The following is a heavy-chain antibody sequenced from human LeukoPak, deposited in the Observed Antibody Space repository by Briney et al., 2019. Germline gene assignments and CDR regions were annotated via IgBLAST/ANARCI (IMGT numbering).Heavy chain of an antibody. V-gene: IGHV4-61*02. CDR3: ARDRSGWPNWYFDL. D-gene: IGHD6-19*01. Sequence: PSETLSLTCTVSGGSLSSGSYYWRWIRQPAGKGLEWTGRIYTSGSTNYNPSLKSRVTISVDTSKNQFSLKLSSVTAADTAVYYCARDRSGWPNWYFDLWGRGTLVTVSS. CDR1: GGSLSSGSYY. J-gene: IGHJ2*01. CDR2: IYTSGST.